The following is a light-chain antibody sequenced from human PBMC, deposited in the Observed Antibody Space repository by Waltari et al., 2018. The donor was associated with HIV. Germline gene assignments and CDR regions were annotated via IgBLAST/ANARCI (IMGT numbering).Light chain of an antibody. V-gene: IGKV1-NL1*01. CDR1: QDISSS. CDR3: QQYFAVPLT. CDR2: GAF. J-gene: IGKJ4*01. Sequence: DIQMTQSPSSLSASIGDTVTITCRASQDISSSVSWCQQQPGKVPKLLVHGAFILQRGVPSRFRGSGSGTDYTLTISGLQAEDFATYFCQQYFAVPLTFGGGTRV.